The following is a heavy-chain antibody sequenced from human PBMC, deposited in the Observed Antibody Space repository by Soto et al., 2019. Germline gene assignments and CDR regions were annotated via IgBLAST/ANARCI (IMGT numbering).Heavy chain of an antibody. CDR2: IYYSGST. J-gene: IGHJ4*02. V-gene: IGHV4-39*01. CDR3: VSPGGSGSYGPY. CDR1: GGSISSSSYY. Sequence: QLQLQESGPGLVKPSETLSLTCTVSGGSISSSSYYWGWIRQPPGKGLEWIGSIYYSGSTYYNPSLKSRVTISVDTSKSQFSLKLSSVTAADTAVYYCVSPGGSGSYGPYWGQGTLVTVSS. D-gene: IGHD3-10*01.